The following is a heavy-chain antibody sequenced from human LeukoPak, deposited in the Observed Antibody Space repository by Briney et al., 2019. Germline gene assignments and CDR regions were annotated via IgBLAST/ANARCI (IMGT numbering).Heavy chain of an antibody. V-gene: IGHV4-59*08. CDR2: IYYSGST. D-gene: IGHD3-22*01. CDR1: GGSISSYY. Sequence: SETLSLTCTVSGGSISSYYWSWIRQPPGKGLEWIGYIYYSGSTNYNPSLKSRVTISVDTSKNQFSLKLSSVTAADTAVYYCARHTDTPTLHYDSSGYPNQFDYWGQGTLVTVSS. J-gene: IGHJ4*02. CDR3: ARHTDTPTLHYDSSGYPNQFDY.